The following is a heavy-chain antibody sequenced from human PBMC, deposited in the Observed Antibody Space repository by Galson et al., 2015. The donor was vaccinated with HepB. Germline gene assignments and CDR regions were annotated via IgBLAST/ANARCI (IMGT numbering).Heavy chain of an antibody. J-gene: IGHJ6*04. V-gene: IGHV1-2*06. CDR1: GYTFTDYN. Sequence: SVKVSCKASGYTFTDYNIHWVRQAPGQGLEWMGRINSKTGGTNYAQKLEDRVTMTRDTSISAAYMELSSLTSDDTAVYFCVRGGYYGSGSMDVWGKGTTVTVSS. CDR2: INSKTGGT. CDR3: VRGGYYGSGSMDV. D-gene: IGHD3-3*01.